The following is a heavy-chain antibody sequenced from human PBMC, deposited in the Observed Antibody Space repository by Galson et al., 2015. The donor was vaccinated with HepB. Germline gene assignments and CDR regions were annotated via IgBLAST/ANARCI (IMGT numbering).Heavy chain of an antibody. V-gene: IGHV1-46*01. CDR3: ARGIAVAARSTDFDY. J-gene: IGHJ4*02. CDR2: INPSGGST. Sequence: SVKVSCKASGYTFTSYYMHWVRQAPGQGLEWMGIINPSGGSTSYAQKFQGRVTMTRDTSTSTVYMELSSLRSEDTAVYYCARGIAVAARSTDFDYWGQGTLVTVSS. D-gene: IGHD6-19*01. CDR1: GYTFTSYY.